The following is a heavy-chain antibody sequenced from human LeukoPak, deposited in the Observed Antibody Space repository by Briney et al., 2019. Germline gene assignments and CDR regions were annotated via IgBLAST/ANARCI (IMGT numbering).Heavy chain of an antibody. CDR3: ARDHYGGNAYSDY. CDR2: INHSGST. Sequence: SETLSLTCAVYGGSFSGYYWSWIRQPPGKGLEWIGEINHSGSTNYNPSLKSRVTISVDTSKNQFSLKLSSVTAADTAAYYCARDHYGGNAYSDYWGQGTLVTVSS. V-gene: IGHV4-34*01. CDR1: GGSFSGYY. J-gene: IGHJ4*02. D-gene: IGHD4-23*01.